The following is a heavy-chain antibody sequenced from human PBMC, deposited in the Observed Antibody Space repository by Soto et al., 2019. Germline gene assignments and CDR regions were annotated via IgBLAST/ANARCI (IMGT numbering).Heavy chain of an antibody. CDR2: INSDGSST. CDR3: ARDIGYCSGGRCYLWNYFDY. J-gene: IGHJ4*02. Sequence: GGFLRLSCAASGFTFSSYWMHWVRQAPGKGLVWVSRINSDGSSTSYADSVKGRFTISRDNAKNTLYLQMNSLRAEDTAVYYCARDIGYCSGGRCYLWNYFDYWGQGTLVTVSS. CDR1: GFTFSSYW. V-gene: IGHV3-74*01. D-gene: IGHD2-15*01.